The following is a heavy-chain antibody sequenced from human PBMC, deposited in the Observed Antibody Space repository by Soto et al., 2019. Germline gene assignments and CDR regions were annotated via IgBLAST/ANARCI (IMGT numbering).Heavy chain of an antibody. CDR1: GGSISSSSYY. D-gene: IGHD2-15*01. CDR3: ARWVRDIVVVVAAGGFDY. V-gene: IGHV4-39*01. J-gene: IGHJ4*02. CDR2: IYYSGST. Sequence: QLQLQESGPGLVKPSETLSLTCTVSGGSISSSSYYWGWNRQPPGKGLEWIGSIYYSGSTYYNPSLKSRVTISVDTSKNQFSLKLSSVTAADTAVYYCARWVRDIVVVVAAGGFDYWGQGTLVTVSS.